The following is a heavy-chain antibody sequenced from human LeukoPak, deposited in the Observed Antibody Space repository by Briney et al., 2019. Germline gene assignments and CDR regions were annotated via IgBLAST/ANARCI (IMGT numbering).Heavy chain of an antibody. CDR3: AREGAGSSSWYVPYYYYMDV. Sequence: PGGSLRLSCAASGFTFSSYAMSWVRQAPGKGLEWVSGINWNGGSTGYADSVKGRFTISRDNAKNSLYLQMNSLRAEDTALYYCAREGAGSSSWYVPYYYYMDVWSKGTTVTVSS. D-gene: IGHD6-13*01. J-gene: IGHJ6*03. V-gene: IGHV3-20*04. CDR2: INWNGGST. CDR1: GFTFSSYA.